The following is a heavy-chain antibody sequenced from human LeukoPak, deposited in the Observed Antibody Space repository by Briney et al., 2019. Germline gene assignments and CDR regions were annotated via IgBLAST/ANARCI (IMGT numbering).Heavy chain of an antibody. Sequence: SETLSLTCSVSGGSMNSYYWSWIRQSPRRGLEWIGYIYYSGSTNYNPSLKSRVTISVDTSKNQFSLKLSSVTAADTAVYYCARHVWLQPFDYWGQGTLVTVSS. J-gene: IGHJ4*02. D-gene: IGHD3-9*01. CDR2: IYYSGST. CDR1: GGSMNSYY. V-gene: IGHV4-59*08. CDR3: ARHVWLQPFDY.